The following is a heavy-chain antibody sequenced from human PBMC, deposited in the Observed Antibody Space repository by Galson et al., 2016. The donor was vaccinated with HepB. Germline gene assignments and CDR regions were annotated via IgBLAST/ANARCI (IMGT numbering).Heavy chain of an antibody. Sequence: SLRLSCAASGFTLNNYAMSWVRQAAGKGLEWVSAISGGDGRTYYADSVRGRFTISRDKSKNTIYLQMVSLRVEDTAIYYCAKARGQWLGFDPWGQGTLVTVSS. J-gene: IGHJ5*02. CDR2: ISGGDGRT. CDR3: AKARGQWLGFDP. CDR1: GFTLNNYA. D-gene: IGHD6-19*01. V-gene: IGHV3-23*01.